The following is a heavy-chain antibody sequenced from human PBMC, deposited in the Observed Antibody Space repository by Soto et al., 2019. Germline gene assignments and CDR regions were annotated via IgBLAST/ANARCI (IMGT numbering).Heavy chain of an antibody. CDR2: INAGNGNT. J-gene: IGHJ6*03. V-gene: IGHV1-3*01. CDR3: ARDTIFGVVDVYYYYMDV. CDR1: GYTFTSYA. Sequence: QVQLVQSGAEVKKPGASVKVSCKASGYTFTSYAMHWVRQAPEQRLEWMGWINAGNGNTKYSQKFQGRVTITRDTSASTAYMELSSLRSEDTAVYYCARDTIFGVVDVYYYYMDVWGKGTTVTVSS. D-gene: IGHD3-3*01.